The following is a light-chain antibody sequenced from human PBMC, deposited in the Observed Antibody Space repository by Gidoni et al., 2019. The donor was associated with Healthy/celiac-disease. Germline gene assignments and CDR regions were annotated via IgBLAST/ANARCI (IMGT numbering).Light chain of an antibody. CDR1: QDISNY. CDR3: QQYDNLT. J-gene: IGKJ3*01. Sequence: DIQRTQSPSSLSASVGDRVTITCQASQDISNYLNWYQQKPGKAPKLLLYDASNLETGVPSRFSGSGSGTDFTFTISSLQPEDIATYYCQQYDNLTFGPXTKVDIK. CDR2: DAS. V-gene: IGKV1-33*01.